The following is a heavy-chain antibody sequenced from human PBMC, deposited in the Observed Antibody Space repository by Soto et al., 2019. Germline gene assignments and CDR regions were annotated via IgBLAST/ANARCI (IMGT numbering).Heavy chain of an antibody. CDR3: SRGAGAPWVRFDY. CDR1: GHSLASGYY. CDR2: ISYSGKT. V-gene: IGHV4-38-2*01. Sequence: PSETLSLTCGVSGHSLASGYYWGWIRQPPGKGPEWIGSISYSGKTYYNPSLASRISIAVDTSKDQFSLRLTPVTTADTALYYCSRGAGAPWVRFDYWGQGTQVTVSS. J-gene: IGHJ4*02. D-gene: IGHD2-21*01.